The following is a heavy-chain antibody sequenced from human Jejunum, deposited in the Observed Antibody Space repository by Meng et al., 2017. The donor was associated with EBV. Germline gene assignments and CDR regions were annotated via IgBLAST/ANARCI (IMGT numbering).Heavy chain of an antibody. CDR1: RGSFSGYY. V-gene: IGHV4-34*02. J-gene: IGHJ4*02. Sequence: QVQLQTWGAGLLKPSETLSLTCAVYRGSFSGYYWSWIRQHPGKGLEWIGEINHSGSTNYNPSLRSRVTISVETSKNQFSLRLNSVTAADTAVYYCARVAFSYTTRSLGSWGQGTLVTVSS. CDR2: INHSGST. CDR3: ARVAFSYTTRSLGS. D-gene: IGHD3-16*02.